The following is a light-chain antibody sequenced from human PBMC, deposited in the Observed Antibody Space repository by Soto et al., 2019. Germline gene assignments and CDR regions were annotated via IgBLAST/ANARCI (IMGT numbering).Light chain of an antibody. Sequence: ETVMTQFPYSLAVSLWERATVKWKSSESVLYSSNNNNYLAWYQKKPGQPPKVIIYWASTRETGIPARFIGSWSGTECTLTISSLQAEDVAVYYCQQYYSTPWTLGQGTKVDIK. J-gene: IGKJ1*01. V-gene: IGKV4-1*01. CDR2: WAS. CDR1: ESVLYSSNNNNY. CDR3: QQYYSTPWT.